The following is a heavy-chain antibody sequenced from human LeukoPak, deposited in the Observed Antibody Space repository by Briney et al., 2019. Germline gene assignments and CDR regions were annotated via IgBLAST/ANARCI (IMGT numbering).Heavy chain of an antibody. Sequence: GGSLRLSCAASGFSFTSYWMSWVRQAPGKGLEWVANIEQDGSEKFYVDSVKGRFTISRDNVKNSLYLQVNSLRAEDTAVYYCARDGFSEWSDAFDIWGQGTMVTVSS. CDR1: GFSFTSYW. CDR2: IEQDGSEK. D-gene: IGHD2-8*01. V-gene: IGHV3-7*01. CDR3: ARDGFSEWSDAFDI. J-gene: IGHJ3*02.